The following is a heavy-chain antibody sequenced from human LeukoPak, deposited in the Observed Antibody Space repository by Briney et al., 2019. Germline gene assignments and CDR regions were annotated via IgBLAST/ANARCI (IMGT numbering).Heavy chain of an antibody. CDR2: ISSSSSSI. CDR1: GFTFSSYS. Sequence: GSLRLSCAASGFTFSSYSMNWVRQAPGKGLEWISYISSSSSSIFYADSVKGRFTISRDNVKNSLYLQMNSLRVEDTAVYYCAREERTAVAAPEYWGQGTLVTVSS. CDR3: AREERTAVAAPEY. J-gene: IGHJ4*02. V-gene: IGHV3-48*01. D-gene: IGHD6-19*01.